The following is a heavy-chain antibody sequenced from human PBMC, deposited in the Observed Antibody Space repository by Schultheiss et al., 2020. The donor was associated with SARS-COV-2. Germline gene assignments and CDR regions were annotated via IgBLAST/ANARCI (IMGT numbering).Heavy chain of an antibody. J-gene: IGHJ4*02. CDR3: ARHFGSYRETFDY. CDR2: IYYSGST. V-gene: IGHV4-38-2*01. D-gene: IGHD1-26*01. Sequence: SETLSLTCAVSGYSISSGYYWGWIRQPAGKGLEWIGSIYYSGSTYYNPSLKSRVTISVDTSKNQFSLKLSSVTAADTAVYYCARHFGSYRETFDYWGQGTLVTVSS. CDR1: GYSISSGYY.